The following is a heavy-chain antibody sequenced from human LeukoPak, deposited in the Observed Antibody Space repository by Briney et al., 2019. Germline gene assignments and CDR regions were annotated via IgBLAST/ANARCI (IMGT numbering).Heavy chain of an antibody. D-gene: IGHD3-16*01. CDR3: VRWGGVSSY. CDR1: AFTFSSYE. CDR2: ISSSGNTK. Sequence: GGSLRPSRAASAFTFSSYEINWVRQAPGKGLEWVSFISSSGNTKNYADSVKGRFTASRDNAKNSLYLQMNSLRAEDTAVYYCVRWGGVSSYWGQGTLVSVSS. V-gene: IGHV3-48*03. J-gene: IGHJ4*02.